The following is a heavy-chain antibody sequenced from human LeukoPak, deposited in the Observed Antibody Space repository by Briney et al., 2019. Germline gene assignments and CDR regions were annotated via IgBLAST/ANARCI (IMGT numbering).Heavy chain of an antibody. J-gene: IGHJ4*02. CDR3: STLTSRGLSDS. CDR1: GFTFTNAW. CDR2: IKSKADGETI. D-gene: IGHD1-20*01. V-gene: IGHV3-15*07. Sequence: RPGGSLRLSCAASGFTFTNAWMNWVRQAPGKGLEWVGRIKSKADGETIDYAAPEKGRFTFSRDDSKNMLYLQMNSLKSEDTAVYYCSTLTSRGLSDSWGQGTLVTVSS.